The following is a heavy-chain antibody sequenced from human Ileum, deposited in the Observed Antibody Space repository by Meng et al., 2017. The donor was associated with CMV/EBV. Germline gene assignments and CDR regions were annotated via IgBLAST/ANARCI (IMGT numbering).Heavy chain of an antibody. CDR2: IISDESTT. V-gene: IGHV3-74*01. CDR1: GLTFSRYW. D-gene: IGHD2-21*01. CDR3: ARDFKWHIDY. Sequence: GESLKISCAASGLTFSRYWMHWVRQVPGKGLVWVSRIISDESTTIYADSVKGRFTISRDNSKNTLYLQMNSLRPEDTAVYFCARDFKWHIDYWGQGMLVTVSS. J-gene: IGHJ4*02.